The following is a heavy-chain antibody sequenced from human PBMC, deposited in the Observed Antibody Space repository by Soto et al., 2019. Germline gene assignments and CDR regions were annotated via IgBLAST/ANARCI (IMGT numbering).Heavy chain of an antibody. V-gene: IGHV3-48*03. CDR3: AKVIAVALPFQYGMDV. J-gene: IGHJ6*02. D-gene: IGHD6-19*01. Sequence: EVQLVESGGGLVQPGVSLRLSCAASGFTFSSYEMNWVRQAPGKGLEWVSYISSSGSTIYYADSVKGRFTISRDNAKNSLYLQMNSVRAEDTAVYYCAKVIAVALPFQYGMDVWGQGTTVTVSS. CDR2: ISSSGSTI. CDR1: GFTFSSYE.